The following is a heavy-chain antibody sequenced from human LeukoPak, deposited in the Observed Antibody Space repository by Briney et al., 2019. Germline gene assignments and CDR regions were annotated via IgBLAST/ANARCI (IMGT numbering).Heavy chain of an antibody. CDR1: GFTFDRFA. D-gene: IGHD3/OR15-3a*01. Sequence: GGSLTLSCAASGFTFDRFAMNWVRQAPGKGLEWVSVSGSGVSTNSADSVKGRFTISRDNAKNTLYLQMNSLRTEDTAVYYCTKTTSVFGLGATFFDHWGQGARVTVSS. CDR2: SGSGVST. J-gene: IGHJ4*02. V-gene: IGHV3-23*01. CDR3: TKTTSVFGLGATFFDH.